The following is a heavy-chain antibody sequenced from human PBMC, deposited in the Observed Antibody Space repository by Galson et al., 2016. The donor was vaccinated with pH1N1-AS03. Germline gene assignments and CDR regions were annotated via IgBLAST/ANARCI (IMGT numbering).Heavy chain of an antibody. D-gene: IGHD2-15*01. V-gene: IGHV1-18*04. Sequence: SVKVSCKASGYPFSNYGFSWVRQAPGQGLDWMGWISAYSGDTNYAQKFQGRVTMTTDTSTSTAYMELRSLRSDDTAIYYCARGYCNGGSCDDGGDYFDYWGQGTLVTVSS. CDR1: GYPFSNYG. CDR3: ARGYCNGGSCDDGGDYFDY. CDR2: ISAYSGDT. J-gene: IGHJ4*02.